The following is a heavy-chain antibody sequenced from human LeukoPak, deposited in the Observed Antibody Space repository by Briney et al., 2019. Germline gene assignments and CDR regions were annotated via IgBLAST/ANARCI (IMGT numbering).Heavy chain of an antibody. CDR1: GFTFSDYY. CDR3: ARTIYGIFIYYMDV. V-gene: IGHV3-11*01. D-gene: IGHD3-9*01. J-gene: IGHJ6*03. Sequence: TGGSLRLSCAASGFTFSDYYMSWIRQAPGKGLEWVSYISSSGSTIYYADSVKGRFTISRDNAKNSLNLQMNSLRAEDTAVYYCARTIYGIFIYYMDVWGKGTTVTISS. CDR2: ISSSGSTI.